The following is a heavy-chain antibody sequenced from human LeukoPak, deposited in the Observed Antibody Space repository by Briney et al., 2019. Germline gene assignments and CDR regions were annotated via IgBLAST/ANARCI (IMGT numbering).Heavy chain of an antibody. CDR3: ARRQLAYYYGMDV. V-gene: IGHV4-30-2*01. CDR1: GGSISSGGYS. J-gene: IGHJ6*02. Sequence: SQTLSLTCAVSGGSISSGGYSWSWIRQPPGKGLEWIGYIYHSGSTYYNPSLKSRVTISVDRSKNQFSLKLSSVTAADTAVYYCARRQLAYYYGMDVWGQGTTVTVSS. D-gene: IGHD5-18*01. CDR2: IYHSGST.